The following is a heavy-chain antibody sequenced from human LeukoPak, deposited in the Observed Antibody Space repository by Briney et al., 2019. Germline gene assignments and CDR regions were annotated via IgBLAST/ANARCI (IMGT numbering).Heavy chain of an antibody. J-gene: IGHJ4*02. CDR2: IYYSGST. CDR1: GGSISSSSYY. D-gene: IGHD1-26*01. CDR3: ARQPRVGARERGLDD. Sequence: SETLSLTCTVSGGSISSSSYYWGWIRQPPGKGLEWIGSIYYSGSTYYNPSLKSRVTISVDMSKNQFSLKLSSVTAADTAVYYCARQPRVGARERGLDDWGQGTLVTVSS. V-gene: IGHV4-39*01.